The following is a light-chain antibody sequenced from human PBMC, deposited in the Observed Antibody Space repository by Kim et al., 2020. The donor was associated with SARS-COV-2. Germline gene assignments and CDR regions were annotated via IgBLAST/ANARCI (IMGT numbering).Light chain of an antibody. CDR1: SGHSSYI. CDR3: ETWDSNTRV. CDR2: LEGSGNS. V-gene: IGLV4-60*03. Sequence: QPVLTQSSSASASLGSSVKPTCTLSSGHSSYIIAWHQQQPGKAPRYLMKLEGSGNSNKGSGVPDRFSGSSSGADRYLTISNLQSEDEADYYCETWDSNTRVFGGGTKLTVL. J-gene: IGLJ3*02.